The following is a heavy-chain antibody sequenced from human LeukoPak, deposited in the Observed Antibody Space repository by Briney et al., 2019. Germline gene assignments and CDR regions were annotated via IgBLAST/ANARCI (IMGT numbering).Heavy chain of an antibody. Sequence: GGSLRLSCAASGFTFSSYAMSWVRQAPGQGLEWVSAISDSGGNTYYADSVKGRFTISRDNAKNSLYLQMNSLRAEDTAVYYCARVGSYGLELFDYWGQGTLVTVSS. CDR2: ISDSGGNT. CDR1: GFTFSSYA. J-gene: IGHJ4*02. CDR3: ARVGSYGLELFDY. D-gene: IGHD5-18*01. V-gene: IGHV3-23*01.